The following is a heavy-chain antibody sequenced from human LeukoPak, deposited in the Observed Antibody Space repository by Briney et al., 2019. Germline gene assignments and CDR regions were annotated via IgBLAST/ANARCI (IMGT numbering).Heavy chain of an antibody. V-gene: IGHV1-69*13. Sequence: SVKVSCKASGGTFSSYAISWVRQAPGQGLEWMGGIIPIFGTANYAQQFQGRVTITADESTSTAYMELSSLRSEDTAVYYCASWLFPLRGRGYYYGMDVWGQGTTVTVSS. D-gene: IGHD4-17*01. J-gene: IGHJ6*02. CDR3: ASWLFPLRGRGYYYGMDV. CDR1: GGTFSSYA. CDR2: IIPIFGTA.